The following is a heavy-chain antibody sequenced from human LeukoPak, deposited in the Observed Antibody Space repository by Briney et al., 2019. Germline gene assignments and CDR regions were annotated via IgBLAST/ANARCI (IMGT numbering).Heavy chain of an antibody. CDR1: GFTFSTCA. D-gene: IGHD6-19*01. J-gene: IGHJ4*02. V-gene: IGHV3-23*02. CDR3: ATEGRTPGYSSAYAYGMDY. Sequence: GGSLRLSCAASGFTFSTCAMSWVRQAPGKGLEHVSFISESGNNAYYGDSVKGRFTISRDNSKNTLFLQMNSLRAEDTAVYYCATEGRTPGYSSAYAYGMDYWGKGTLVTVSS. CDR2: ISESGNNA.